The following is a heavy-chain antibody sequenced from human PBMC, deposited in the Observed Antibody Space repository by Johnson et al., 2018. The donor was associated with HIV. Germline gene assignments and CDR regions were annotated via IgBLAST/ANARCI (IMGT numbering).Heavy chain of an antibody. V-gene: IGHV3-30*04. Sequence: QVQLVESGGGVVQPGRSLRLSCAASGFTLNSYAMHWVRQAPGKGLEWVAIISYDGSNKYYADSVKGRFTISRDNSKNTVYLQRSSLRAEDTAVYHCARDQDWGYYDSTAFDIWGQGTMVTVSS. D-gene: IGHD3-22*01. J-gene: IGHJ3*02. CDR1: GFTLNSYA. CDR3: ARDQDWGYYDSTAFDI. CDR2: ISYDGSNK.